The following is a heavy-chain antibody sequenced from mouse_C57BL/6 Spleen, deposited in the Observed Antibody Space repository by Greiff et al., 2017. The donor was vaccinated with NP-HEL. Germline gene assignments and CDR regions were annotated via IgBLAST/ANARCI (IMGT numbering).Heavy chain of an antibody. CDR3: ARPYPVLAMDY. Sequence: EVKLMESGGGLVKPGGSLKLSCAASGFTFSDYGMHWVRQAPEKGLEWVAYISSGSSTIYYADTVKGRFTISRDNAKNTLFLQMTSLRSEDTAMYYCARPYPVLAMDYWGQGTSVTVSS. J-gene: IGHJ4*01. CDR2: ISSGSSTI. V-gene: IGHV5-17*01. CDR1: GFTFSDYG.